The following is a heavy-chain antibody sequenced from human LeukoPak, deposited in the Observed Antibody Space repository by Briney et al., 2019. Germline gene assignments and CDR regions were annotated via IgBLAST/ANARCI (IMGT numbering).Heavy chain of an antibody. J-gene: IGHJ4*02. CDR1: GYTFTSNY. CDR3: ARDKEGFDY. CDR2: IYPRDGST. V-gene: IGHV1-46*01. Sequence: ASVKVSCKASGYTFTSNYIHWVRQAPGQGLEWMGMIYPRDGSTSYAQKFQGRVTVTRDTSTSTVHMELSGLRSEDPAVYYCARDKEGFDYWGQGTLVTVSS.